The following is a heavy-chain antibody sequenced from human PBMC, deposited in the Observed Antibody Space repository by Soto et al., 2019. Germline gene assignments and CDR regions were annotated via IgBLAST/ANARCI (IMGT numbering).Heavy chain of an antibody. CDR1: GFTFSSYS. D-gene: IGHD3-22*01. V-gene: IGHV3-21*04. CDR3: AKVGKTDYYDSSGYYFDY. Sequence: PGGSLRLSCAASGFTFSSYSMNWVRQAPGKGLEWVSSISSSSSYIYYADSVKGRFTISRDNAKNSLYLQMNSLRAEDTALYYCAKVGKTDYYDSSGYYFDYWGQGTLVTVSS. CDR2: ISSSSSYI. J-gene: IGHJ4*02.